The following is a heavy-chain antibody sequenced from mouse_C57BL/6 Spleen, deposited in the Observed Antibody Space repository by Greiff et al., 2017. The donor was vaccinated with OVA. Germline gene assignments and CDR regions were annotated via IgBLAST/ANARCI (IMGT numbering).Heavy chain of an antibody. V-gene: IGHV1-15*01. D-gene: IGHD1-1*01. CDR2: IDPETGGT. J-gene: IGHJ2*03. Sequence: VQLQESGAELVRPGASVTLSCKASGYTFTDYEMHWVKQTPVHGLEWIGAIDPETGGTAYNQKFKGKAILTADKSSSTAYMELRSLTSEDSAVYYCTREITTVVANFDYWGQGTSLTVSS. CDR3: TREITTVVANFDY. CDR1: GYTFTDYE.